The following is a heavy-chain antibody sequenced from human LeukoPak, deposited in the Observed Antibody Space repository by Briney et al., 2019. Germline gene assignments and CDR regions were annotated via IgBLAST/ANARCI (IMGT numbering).Heavy chain of an antibody. CDR1: GGSFSGYY. Sequence: SETLSLTCAVYGGSFSGYYWSRIRQPPGKGLEWIGEINHSGSTNYNPSLKSRVTISVDTSKNQFSLKLSSVTAADTAVYYCARGRVAARPGPFDYWGQGTLVTVSS. CDR3: ARGRVAARPGPFDY. D-gene: IGHD6-6*01. CDR2: INHSGST. J-gene: IGHJ4*02. V-gene: IGHV4-34*01.